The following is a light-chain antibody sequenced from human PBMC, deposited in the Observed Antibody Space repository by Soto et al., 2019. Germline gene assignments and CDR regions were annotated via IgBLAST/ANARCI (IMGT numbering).Light chain of an antibody. V-gene: IGKV3-11*01. Sequence: EIVLTQSPDTLSLSPGEGASLSCRASQSVHTFLAWYQQKPGQPPRLLIYGASTRATGVPARFSGSGSGPDFPLTISSLEPEDFAVYYCHQRSNWPPDTFGQGTRLDI. CDR2: GAS. J-gene: IGKJ5*01. CDR3: HQRSNWPPDT. CDR1: QSVHTF.